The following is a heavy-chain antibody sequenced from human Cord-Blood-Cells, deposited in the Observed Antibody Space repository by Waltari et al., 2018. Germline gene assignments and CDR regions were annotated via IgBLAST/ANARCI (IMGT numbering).Heavy chain of an antibody. CDR1: GGSISSGGYS. Sequence: QLQLQESGSGLVKPSQTLSLTCAVSGGSISSGGYSWSWLRQPPGKGLEWIGYIYHSGSTYYNPSLKSRVTISVDRSKNQFSLKLSSVTAADTAVYYCARSIVYYDSSGYSNWFDPWGQGTLVTVSS. CDR3: ARSIVYYDSSGYSNWFDP. V-gene: IGHV4-30-2*01. D-gene: IGHD3-22*01. J-gene: IGHJ5*02. CDR2: IYHSGST.